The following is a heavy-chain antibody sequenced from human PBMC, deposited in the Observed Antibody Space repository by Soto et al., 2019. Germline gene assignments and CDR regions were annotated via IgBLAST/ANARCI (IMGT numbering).Heavy chain of an antibody. V-gene: IGHV3-11*01. D-gene: IGHD2-15*01. CDR2: ISSSGSTI. Sequence: GGSLRLSCAASGFTFSDYYVSWIRQAPGKGLEWVSYISSSGSTIYYADSVKGRFTISRDNAKNSLYLQMNSLRAEDTAVYYCARALLESQFDYWGQGTLVTVSS. J-gene: IGHJ4*02. CDR3: ARALLESQFDY. CDR1: GFTFSDYY.